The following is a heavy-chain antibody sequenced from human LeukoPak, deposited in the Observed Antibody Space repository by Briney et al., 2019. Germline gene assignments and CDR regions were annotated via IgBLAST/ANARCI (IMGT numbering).Heavy chain of an antibody. CDR2: ISSSSSYI. CDR1: GFTFSSYS. J-gene: IGHJ4*02. Sequence: GGSLRLSCAASGFTFSSYSMNWVRQAPGKGLEWVSSISSSSSYIYYADSVKGRFTISRDNSKNTLYLQMNSLRAEDTAVYYCAKGVRGYCSSTSCYKGLVDYWGQGTLVTVSS. CDR3: AKGVRGYCSSTSCYKGLVDY. V-gene: IGHV3-21*01. D-gene: IGHD2-2*02.